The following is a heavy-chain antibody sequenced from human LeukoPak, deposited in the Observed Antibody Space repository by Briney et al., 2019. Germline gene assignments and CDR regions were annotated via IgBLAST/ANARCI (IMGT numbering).Heavy chain of an antibody. CDR3: ARGYCSTTSCYYFDL. Sequence: GESLKISCKGSGYTSTSYWIGWVRQMPGKGLESMAIIHPDDSDTRYSPSFQGQVTISVDKSVSTAYLQWSSLKASDTAMYYCARGYCSTTSCYYFDLWGQGTLVTVSS. V-gene: IGHV5-51*01. CDR2: IHPDDSDT. J-gene: IGHJ4*02. CDR1: GYTSTSYW. D-gene: IGHD2-2*01.